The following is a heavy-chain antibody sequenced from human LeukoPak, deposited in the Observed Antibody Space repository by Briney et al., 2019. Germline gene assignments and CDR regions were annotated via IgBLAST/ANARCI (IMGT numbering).Heavy chain of an antibody. Sequence: ASVKVSCKASGYTFTSYYMHWVRQAPGQGLEWMGIINPSGGSTSYAQKFQGRVTMTRDTSTSTVYMELSSLRSEDTAVYYCARDAFMRGASTSCYPSWGQGTLVTVSS. V-gene: IGHV1-46*01. D-gene: IGHD2-2*01. CDR2: INPSGGST. CDR3: ARDAFMRGASTSCYPS. CDR1: GYTFTSYY. J-gene: IGHJ5*02.